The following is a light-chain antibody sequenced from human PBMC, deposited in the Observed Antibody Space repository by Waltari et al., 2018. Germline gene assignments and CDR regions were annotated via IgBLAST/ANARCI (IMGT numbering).Light chain of an antibody. CDR1: ESLLHNDGKTY. V-gene: IGKV2D-29*01. CDR3: MQSIRVPWT. CDR2: EGS. J-gene: IGKJ1*01. Sequence: DIVVTQTPLSLSVTPGQPASISCKSSESLLHNDGKTYLYWYLKKPGQPPQLLIYEGSNWFSGVPDRFSGSGVVKDFTLKIRRVEADDVGVYYCMQSIRVPWTFGQGTKVEIK.